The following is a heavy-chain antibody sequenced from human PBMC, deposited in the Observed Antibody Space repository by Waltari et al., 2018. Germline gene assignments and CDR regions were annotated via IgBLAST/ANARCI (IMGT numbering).Heavy chain of an antibody. Sequence: QVQLVQSGAEVRKPGASVTVSCKASGYTFGNYGIAWVRQAPGQGREWMGWIRGYNGDTKYAREFEGRLTVTTNTSTNTAHMELRSLRSDDTAVYYCARLYDSSAYYNTYLDPWGQGALVTVSS. V-gene: IGHV1-18*01. D-gene: IGHD3-22*01. J-gene: IGHJ5*02. CDR2: IRGYNGDT. CDR3: ARLYDSSAYYNTYLDP. CDR1: GYTFGNYG.